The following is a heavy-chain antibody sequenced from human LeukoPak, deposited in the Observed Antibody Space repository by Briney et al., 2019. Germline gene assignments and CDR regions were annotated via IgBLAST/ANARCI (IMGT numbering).Heavy chain of an antibody. D-gene: IGHD7-27*01. Sequence: GGSLRLSCAASGFTFSSYEMNWVRQAPGKGLEWVSYISSSDNTIYYADSVKGRFTISRDNAKNSLYLQMNSLRAEDTAVYYCARDINWVGGYWGQGTLVTISS. V-gene: IGHV3-48*03. CDR3: ARDINWVGGY. CDR2: ISSSDNTI. J-gene: IGHJ4*02. CDR1: GFTFSSYE.